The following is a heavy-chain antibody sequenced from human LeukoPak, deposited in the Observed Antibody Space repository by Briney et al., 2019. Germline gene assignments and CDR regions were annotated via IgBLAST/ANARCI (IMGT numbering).Heavy chain of an antibody. CDR2: IYSSGST. V-gene: IGHV4-39*07. J-gene: IGHJ3*02. Sequence: RASATLSLTCSVSGVSISSGSNYWAWLRQPPGKTLEWIGSIYSSGSTYYNPSLKSRVIILIDTAKNHFSLNLSSVTAADTAVYYCARSDGYGLVGIWGQGTMVTVSS. CDR1: GVSISSGSNY. D-gene: IGHD3-10*01. CDR3: ARSDGYGLVGI.